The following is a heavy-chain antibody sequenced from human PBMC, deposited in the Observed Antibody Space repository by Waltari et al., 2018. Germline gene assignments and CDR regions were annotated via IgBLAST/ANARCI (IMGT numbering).Heavy chain of an antibody. CDR3: ARAKSSSWYWGFDY. Sequence: EVQLVESGGGLVQPGGSLRLSCAASGFTFSSYSMNWVSQAPGKGLEWVSYISSSSSTIYYADSVKGRFTISRDNAKNSLYLQMNSLRAEDTAVYYCARAKSSSWYWGFDYWGQGTLVTVSS. CDR1: GFTFSSYS. J-gene: IGHJ4*02. CDR2: ISSSSSTI. D-gene: IGHD6-13*01. V-gene: IGHV3-48*04.